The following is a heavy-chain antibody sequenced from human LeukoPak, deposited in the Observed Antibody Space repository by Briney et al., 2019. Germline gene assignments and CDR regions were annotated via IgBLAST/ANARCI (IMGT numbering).Heavy chain of an antibody. CDR2: ISSSGTYV. CDR3: ARASSKQLAGYLPDGFDI. D-gene: IGHD3-9*01. J-gene: IGHJ3*02. CDR1: GFTFSSYS. Sequence: GGSLRLSCAASGFTFSSYSMSWVRQAPGKGLEWVSSISSSGTYVYYADSVKGRFTISRDNAKNSLSLQMNSLRADDAAVYYCARASSKQLAGYLPDGFDIWGQGTMVTVSS. V-gene: IGHV3-21*01.